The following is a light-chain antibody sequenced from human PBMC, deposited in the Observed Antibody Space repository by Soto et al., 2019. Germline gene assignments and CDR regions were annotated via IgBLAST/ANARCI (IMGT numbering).Light chain of an antibody. CDR3: CSYAGGYSYV. CDR1: SSDVGGYNY. CDR2: DVS. V-gene: IGLV2-11*01. J-gene: IGLJ1*01. Sequence: QSALTQPRSVSGSPGQSVTISCTGTSSDVGGYNYVSWYQQHPGEAPKFMIYDVSKRPSGVPDRFSGSKSGNTASLTISGLQAEDEADYSCCSYAGGYSYVFGTGTKLTVL.